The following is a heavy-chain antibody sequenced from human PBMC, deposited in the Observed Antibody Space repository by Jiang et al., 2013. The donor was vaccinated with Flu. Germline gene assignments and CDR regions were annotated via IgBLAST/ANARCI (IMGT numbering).Heavy chain of an antibody. CDR1: GGSISSYY. CDR2: IYYSGST. CDR3: ARDAGFGELQTTYYYYGMDV. Sequence: PGLVKPSETLSLTCTVSGGSISSYYWSWIRQPPGKGLEWIGYIYYSGSTNYNPSLKSRVTISVDTSKNQFSLKLSSVTAADTAVYYCARDAGFGELQTTYYYYGMDVWGQGTTVTVSS. V-gene: IGHV4-59*01. D-gene: IGHD3-10*01. J-gene: IGHJ6*02.